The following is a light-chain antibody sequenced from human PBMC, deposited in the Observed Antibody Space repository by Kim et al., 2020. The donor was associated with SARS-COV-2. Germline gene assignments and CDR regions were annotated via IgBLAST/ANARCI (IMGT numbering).Light chain of an antibody. CDR3: QAWDSRTVV. CDR2: EET. CDR1: KLGDKY. Sequence: SYELTQPPSVSVSPGQTASIPCSGDKLGDKYVCWYQQKPGQSPVLVIYEETKRPSGIPERFSGSNSGNTATLTISGTQAMDEADYYCQAWDSRTVVFGGGTQLTV. V-gene: IGLV3-1*01. J-gene: IGLJ2*01.